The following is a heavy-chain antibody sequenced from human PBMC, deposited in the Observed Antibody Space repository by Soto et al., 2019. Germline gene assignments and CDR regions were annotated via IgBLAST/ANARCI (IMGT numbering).Heavy chain of an antibody. CDR2: IFYSGTT. D-gene: IGHD3-10*01. J-gene: IGHJ6*02. CDR3: ARGLNDYGSGSYYYYYGLDV. Sequence: SETLSLTCTVSGGSISSGDYYWSWIRQPPGKGLEWIGYIFYSGTTYHNPSLKSRVTISIDTSKNQFSLKLSSVTAADAAVYYCARGLNDYGSGSYYYYYGLDVWGQGSTVTVS. CDR1: GGSISSGDYY. V-gene: IGHV4-30-4*01.